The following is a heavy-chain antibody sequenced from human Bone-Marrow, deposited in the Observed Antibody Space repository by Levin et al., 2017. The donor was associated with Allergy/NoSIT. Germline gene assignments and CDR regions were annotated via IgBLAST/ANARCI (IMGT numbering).Heavy chain of an antibody. CDR2: IIPILGIA. D-gene: IGHD3-22*01. CDR1: GGTFSSYT. V-gene: IGHV1-69*04. CDR3: ARDPTYYYDSSGYYY. J-gene: IGHJ4*02. Sequence: PVASVKVSCKASGGTFSSYTISWVRQAPGQGLEWMGRIIPILGIANYAQKFQGRVTITADKSTSTAYMELSSLRSEDTAVYYCARDPTYYYDSSGYYYWGQGTLVTVSS.